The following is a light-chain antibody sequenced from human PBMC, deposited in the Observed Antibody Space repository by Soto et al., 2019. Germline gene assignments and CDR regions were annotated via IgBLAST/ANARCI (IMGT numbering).Light chain of an antibody. V-gene: IGLV1-40*01. CDR2: DNN. Sequence: QLVLTQPPSVSGAPGQRVTISCTGSSSNIGAPYDVHWYQHLPGTAPKLLIYDNNNRPSGVPDRFSGSKSGTSASLAITGLQAEDEADYYCQSYDSRLSGYVFGTGTKLTVL. CDR1: SSNIGAPYD. CDR3: QSYDSRLSGYV. J-gene: IGLJ1*01.